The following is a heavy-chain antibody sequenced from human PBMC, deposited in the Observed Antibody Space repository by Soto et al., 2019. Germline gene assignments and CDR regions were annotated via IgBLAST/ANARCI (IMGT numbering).Heavy chain of an antibody. D-gene: IGHD6-19*01. J-gene: IGHJ4*02. CDR1: GGSFSGYY. CDR2: INHSGST. Sequence: QVQLQQWGAGLLKPSETLSLTCAVYGGSFSGYYWSWIRQPPGKGLEWIGEINHSGSTNYNPSLKSRVTISVDTSKNQFSLKLSSVTAADTAVYYCARGRRVAVAGTPFDYWGQGTLVTVSS. CDR3: ARGRRVAVAGTPFDY. V-gene: IGHV4-34*01.